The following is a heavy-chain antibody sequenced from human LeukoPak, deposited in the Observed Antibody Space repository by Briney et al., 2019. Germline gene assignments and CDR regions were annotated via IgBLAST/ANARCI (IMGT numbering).Heavy chain of an antibody. CDR2: VSYDGNYK. D-gene: IGHD3-22*01. V-gene: IGHV3-30*18. J-gene: IGHJ3*02. CDR1: GFIFSTYG. CDR3: AKDLYYDDAFDI. Sequence: GRSLRLSCAASGFIFSTYGMHWVRQAPGKGLEWVAGVSYDGNYKYYADSVKGRFTISRDNSKNTLYLQMNSLRAEDTALYYCAKDLYYDDAFDIWGQGTMVTVSS.